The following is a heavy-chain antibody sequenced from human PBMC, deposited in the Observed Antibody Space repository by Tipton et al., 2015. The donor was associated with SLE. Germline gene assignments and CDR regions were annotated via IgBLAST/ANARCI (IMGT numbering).Heavy chain of an antibody. J-gene: IGHJ4*02. V-gene: IGHV1-69*01. Sequence: QLVQSGAEVKKPGSSVKVSCKASGDTFSSYAISWVRQAPGQGLEWMGGIIPIFGTANYAQKFQGRVTITADESTSTAYMELSSLRSEDTAVYYCARGGGYCSSTSCIGADFDYWGQGTLVTVSS. D-gene: IGHD2-2*01. CDR2: IIPIFGTA. CDR3: ARGGGYCSSTSCIGADFDY. CDR1: GDTFSSYA.